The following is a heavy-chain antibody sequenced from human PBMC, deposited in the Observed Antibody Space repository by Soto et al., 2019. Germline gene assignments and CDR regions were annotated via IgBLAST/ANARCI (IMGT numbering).Heavy chain of an antibody. V-gene: IGHV3-21*01. Sequence: GGSLRLSCAASGFTFSSYSMNWVRQAPGKGLEWVSSISSSSSYIYYADSVKGRFTISRDNAKNSLYLQMNSLRAEDTAVYYCARETQPIADQYDSRDDALDIWGQGTMVTVSS. J-gene: IGHJ3*02. CDR3: ARETQPIADQYDSRDDALDI. D-gene: IGHD3-22*01. CDR1: GFTFSSYS. CDR2: ISSSSSYI.